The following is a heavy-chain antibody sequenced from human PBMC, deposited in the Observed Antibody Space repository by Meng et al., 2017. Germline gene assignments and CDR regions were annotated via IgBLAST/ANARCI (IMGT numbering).Heavy chain of an antibody. D-gene: IGHD2-15*01. CDR1: GGSISSGGYY. Sequence: QVQLPEAGPGLVKPSQSLSLTCTVSGGSISSGGYYWSWNRQHPGKGLEWIGYIYYSGSTYYNPSLKSLVTISVDTSKNQFSLKLSSVTAADTAVYYCARGLRCSGGSCYSSNWFDPWGQGTLVTVSS. CDR2: IYYSGST. V-gene: IGHV4-31*01. J-gene: IGHJ5*02. CDR3: ARGLRCSGGSCYSSNWFDP.